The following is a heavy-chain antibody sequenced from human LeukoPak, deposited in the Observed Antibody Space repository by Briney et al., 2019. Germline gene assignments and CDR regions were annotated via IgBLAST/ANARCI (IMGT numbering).Heavy chain of an antibody. CDR3: ARVFWEKDGFIGAFDI. D-gene: IGHD3-3*01. CDR2: IYSGDST. J-gene: IGHJ3*02. Sequence: GGSLRLSCAASGFTVSGNYMSWVRQAPGKGLEWVSIIYSGDSTYYANSVKGRFTISRDNSKNTLYLQMNSLRAEDTAVYYCARVFWEKDGFIGAFDIWGQGTMVTVSS. V-gene: IGHV3-66*01. CDR1: GFTVSGNY.